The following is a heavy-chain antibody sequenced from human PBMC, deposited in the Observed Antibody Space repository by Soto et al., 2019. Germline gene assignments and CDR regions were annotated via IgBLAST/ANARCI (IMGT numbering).Heavy chain of an antibody. CDR1: GGTFSSYT. V-gene: IGHV1-69*02. CDR2: IITILGIA. Sequence: QVQLVQSGAEVKKPGSSVKVSCKASGGTFSSYTISWVRQAPGQGLEWMGRIITILGIANYAQKFQGRVTITADKSTSTAYMELSSLRSEDTAVYYCARVPNSSGWYHFDYWGQGTLVTVSS. D-gene: IGHD6-19*01. J-gene: IGHJ4*02. CDR3: ARVPNSSGWYHFDY.